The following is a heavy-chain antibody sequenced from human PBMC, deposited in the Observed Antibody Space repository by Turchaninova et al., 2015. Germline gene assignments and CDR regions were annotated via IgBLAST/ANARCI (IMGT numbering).Heavy chain of an antibody. D-gene: IGHD6-13*01. Sequence: QVQLQQWGAGLFTPSEPLYVTCAVHGSSFSGYSWSWLREPPGKGLYVIGESNRSGNTNYNPALKSRVSISVDTSKNQFSLKLSSVTAADTAVYYCALRGQHLYGYYYMDVWGKGTTVTVSS. CDR3: ALRGQHLYGYYYMDV. CDR2: SNRSGNT. V-gene: IGHV4-34*01. CDR1: GSSFSGYS. J-gene: IGHJ6*03.